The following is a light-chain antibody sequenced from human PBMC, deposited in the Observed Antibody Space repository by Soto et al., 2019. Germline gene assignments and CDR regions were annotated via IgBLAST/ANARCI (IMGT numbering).Light chain of an antibody. V-gene: IGKV3-15*01. J-gene: IGKJ4*01. CDR3: QQYNNWPPLT. CDR1: QFVSSN. CDR2: GAS. Sequence: EIVMTQSPATLSVSPGEGATLSCRASQFVSSNLAWYQQKPGQAPRLLIYGASTRATGIPARFSGSGSGTEFTLTIRSLQSEDFAVYYCQQYNNWPPLTFGGGTKVEIK.